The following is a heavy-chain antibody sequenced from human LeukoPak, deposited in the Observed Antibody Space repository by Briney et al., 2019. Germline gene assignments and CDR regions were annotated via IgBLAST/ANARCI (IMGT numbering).Heavy chain of an antibody. J-gene: IGHJ3*02. CDR2: IYTSGST. CDR3: ATHYGDYIGVAFDI. Sequence: SETLSLTCTVSGGSISSYYWSWIRQPAGKGLEWIGRIYTSGSTNYNPSLKSRVTISVDTSKNQFSLKLSSVTAADTAVYYCATHYGDYIGVAFDIWGQGTMVTVSS. V-gene: IGHV4-4*07. CDR1: GGSISSYY. D-gene: IGHD4-17*01.